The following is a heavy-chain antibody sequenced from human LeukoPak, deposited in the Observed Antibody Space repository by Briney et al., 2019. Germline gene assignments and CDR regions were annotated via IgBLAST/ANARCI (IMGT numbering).Heavy chain of an antibody. D-gene: IGHD3-22*01. CDR3: ARTNYYDSSGYQGAGTYYYGMDV. CDR2: IIPIFGIT. J-gene: IGHJ6*02. V-gene: IGHV1-69*04. CDR1: GGTFSSYG. Sequence: ASVKVSCKASGGTFSSYGVSWVRQAPGQGLEWMGRIIPIFGITNYAQNFQGRVTITADKSTSTAYMELSSLRSEDTAVYYCARTNYYDSSGYQGAGTYYYGMDVWGQGTTVTVSS.